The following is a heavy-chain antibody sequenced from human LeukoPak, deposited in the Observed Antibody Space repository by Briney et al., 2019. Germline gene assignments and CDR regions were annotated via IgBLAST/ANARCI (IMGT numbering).Heavy chain of an antibody. CDR3: ARATYYYGSGSYYNDNWFDP. CDR1: GYTFTGYY. D-gene: IGHD3-10*01. V-gene: IGHV1-2*02. CDR2: INPNSGGT. Sequence: ASVKVSCKASGYTFTGYYMHWVRQAPGQGLEWMGWINPNSGGTNYAQKFQGRVTMTRDTSISTAYMELRSLRSDDTAVYYCARATYYYGSGSYYNDNWFDPWGQGTLVTVSS. J-gene: IGHJ5*02.